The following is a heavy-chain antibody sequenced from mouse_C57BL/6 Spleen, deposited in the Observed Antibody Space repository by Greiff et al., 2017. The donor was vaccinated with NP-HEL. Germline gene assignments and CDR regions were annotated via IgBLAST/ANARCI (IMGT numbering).Heavy chain of an antibody. CDR3: ARQRGGYFDY. CDR1: GFTFSDYY. CDR2: ISNGGGST. J-gene: IGHJ2*01. Sequence: EVQLQQSGGGLVQPGGSLKLSCAASGFTFSDYYMYWVRQTPEKRLEWVAYISNGGGSTYYPDTVKGRFTISRDNAKNTLYLQMSRLKSEDTAMYYCARQRGGYFDYWGQGTTLTVSS. V-gene: IGHV5-12*01.